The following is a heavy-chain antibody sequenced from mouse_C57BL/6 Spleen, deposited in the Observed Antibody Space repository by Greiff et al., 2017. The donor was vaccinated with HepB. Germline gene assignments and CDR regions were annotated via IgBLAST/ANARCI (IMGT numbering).Heavy chain of an antibody. Sequence: QVQLQQSGAELVRPGASVKLSCKASGYTFTDYYINWVKQRPGQGLEWIARIYPGSGNTYYNEKFKGKATLTAEKSSSAAYLQLSSLTSEDSAVYLCAREYGSSYDAMDYWGQGTSVTVSS. J-gene: IGHJ4*01. V-gene: IGHV1-76*01. CDR3: AREYGSSYDAMDY. CDR2: IYPGSGNT. D-gene: IGHD1-1*01. CDR1: GYTFTDYY.